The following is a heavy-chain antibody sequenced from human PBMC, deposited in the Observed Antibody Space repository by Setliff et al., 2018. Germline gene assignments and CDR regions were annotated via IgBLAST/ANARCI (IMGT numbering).Heavy chain of an antibody. Sequence: PGESLKISCKGSAYKFSNFWVAWVRQMPGKGLELMGIIYPRNSNIKYSPSFEAQITFSVDKSITTAYLQWSSLKASDTAIYYCARGRRDGYKAGFDPWGQGTLVTVSS. V-gene: IGHV5-51*01. D-gene: IGHD5-12*01. J-gene: IGHJ5*02. CDR2: IYPRNSNI. CDR3: ARGRRDGYKAGFDP. CDR1: AYKFSNFW.